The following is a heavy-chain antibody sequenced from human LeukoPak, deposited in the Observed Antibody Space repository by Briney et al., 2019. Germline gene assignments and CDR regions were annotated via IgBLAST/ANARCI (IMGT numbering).Heavy chain of an antibody. CDR2: ISGSGVST. J-gene: IGHJ4*02. D-gene: IGHD3-10*01. Sequence: GGALRLSCAASAFTFSSDAMSWVRQAPGKGRECGSAISGSGVSTYYADSVKGRFTISRDNSKNTLYLQMNSLRAEDTAVYYCATSRGQYYYGSVYWGQGTLVTVSS. V-gene: IGHV3-23*01. CDR3: ATSRGQYYYGSVY. CDR1: AFTFSSDA.